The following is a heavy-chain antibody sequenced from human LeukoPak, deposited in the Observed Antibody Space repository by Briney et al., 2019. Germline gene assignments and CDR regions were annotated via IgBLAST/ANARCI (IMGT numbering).Heavy chain of an antibody. V-gene: IGHV3-30-3*01. CDR1: GFTFSGYA. J-gene: IGHJ6*03. D-gene: IGHD3-10*01. Sequence: GRSLRLSCAASGFTFSGYAMHWVRQAPGKGLEWVAVISYDGSNKYYADSVKGRFTISRDNSKNTLYPQMNSLRAEDTAVYYCARDIGDRSXPTSXXXYYYM. CDR3: ARDIGDRSXPTSXXXYYYM. CDR2: ISYDGSNK.